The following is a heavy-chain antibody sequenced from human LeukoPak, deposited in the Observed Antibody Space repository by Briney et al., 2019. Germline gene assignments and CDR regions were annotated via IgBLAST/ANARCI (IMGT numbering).Heavy chain of an antibody. D-gene: IGHD6-19*01. CDR1: GFTFSSYG. J-gene: IGHJ4*02. CDR3: AKSGYSSGWYGPADFDY. Sequence: QPGRSLRLSCAASGFTFSSYGMHWVRQALGKGLEWVAVVWYDGSNRYYADSVKGRFTISRDNSKNTLYLQMNSLRVEDTAVYYCAKSGYSSGWYGPADFDYWGQGTLVTVSS. V-gene: IGHV3-33*06. CDR2: VWYDGSNR.